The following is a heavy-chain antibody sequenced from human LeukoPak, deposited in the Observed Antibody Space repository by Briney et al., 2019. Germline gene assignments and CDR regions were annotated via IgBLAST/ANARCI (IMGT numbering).Heavy chain of an antibody. J-gene: IGHJ4*02. V-gene: IGHV4-39*07. CDR2: IYHSGST. CDR1: GGSISSSSYY. Sequence: SETLSLTCTVSGGSISSSSYYWGWIRQPPGKGLGWIGEIYHSGSTNYNPSLKSRVTISVDKSKNQFSLKLSSVTAADTAVYYCASPYYYDSSGYYYWGQGILVTVSS. D-gene: IGHD3-22*01. CDR3: ASPYYYDSSGYYY.